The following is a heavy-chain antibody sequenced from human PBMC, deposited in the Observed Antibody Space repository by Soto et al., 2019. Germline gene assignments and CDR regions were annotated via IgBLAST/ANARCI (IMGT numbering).Heavy chain of an antibody. Sequence: QVQLVQSGAEVKKPGSSVKVSCKASGGTLSSYTFSWVLQAPGQGLECMGRSIPNLGITNYAQKFQCRMTIIVDKSTSTAYMELSSLRSEDTAVYYCARDKGYCSGASCPDFDYWGQGTLVTVSS. D-gene: IGHD2-15*01. CDR1: GGTLSSYT. CDR2: SIPNLGIT. J-gene: IGHJ4*02. CDR3: ARDKGYCSGASCPDFDY. V-gene: IGHV1-69*08.